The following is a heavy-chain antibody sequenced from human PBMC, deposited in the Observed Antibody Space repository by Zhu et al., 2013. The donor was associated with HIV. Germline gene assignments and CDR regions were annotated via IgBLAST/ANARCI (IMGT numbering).Heavy chain of an antibody. CDR3: ARHRTVANFYFYGMDV. CDR1: GFSVSGNY. J-gene: IGHJ6*02. Sequence: EVQLVESGGGLIQPGGSLRLSCAASGFSVSGNYMSWVRQAPGKGLEWVSIIYNSGKIYYADSVKGRFTISRDNSKTTLDLQMNSLRAEDTAVYYCARHRTVANFYFYGMDVWGQGTTVTVSS. D-gene: IGHD4-4*01. V-gene: IGHV3-53*02. CDR2: IYNSGKI.